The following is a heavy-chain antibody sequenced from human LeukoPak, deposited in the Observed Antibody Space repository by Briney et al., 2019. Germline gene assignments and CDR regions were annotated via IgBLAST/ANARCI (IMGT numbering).Heavy chain of an antibody. D-gene: IGHD3-22*01. V-gene: IGHV3-23*01. Sequence: GGSLRLSCAASGFTFSSYAMSWVRQAPGKGLEWVSAISGSGGSTYYADSVKGRFTISRDNSKNTLYLQMNSLRAEDTAVYYCAKDTHDSSGYPCDYGGQGTVVSVST. CDR2: ISGSGGST. CDR3: AKDTHDSSGYPCDY. CDR1: GFTFSSYA. J-gene: IGHJ4*02.